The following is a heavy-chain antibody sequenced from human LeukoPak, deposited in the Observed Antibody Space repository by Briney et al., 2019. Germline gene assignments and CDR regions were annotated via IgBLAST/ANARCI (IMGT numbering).Heavy chain of an antibody. CDR3: ARRDNSGWNYFDY. CDR1: GGSINSYY. D-gene: IGHD6-19*01. V-gene: IGHV4-59*01. CDR2: AYYTGST. Sequence: PSETLSLTCSVSGGSINSYYWSWIRQPPEKGLEWIGYAYYTGSTNYNPSLKSRVTISVDTSKNQFSLKLSSVTAADTAVYYCARRDNSGWNYFDYWGQGTLVTVSS. J-gene: IGHJ4*02.